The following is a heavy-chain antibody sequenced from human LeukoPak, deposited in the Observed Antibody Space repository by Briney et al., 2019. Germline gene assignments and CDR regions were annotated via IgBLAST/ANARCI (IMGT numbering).Heavy chain of an antibody. CDR2: INHSGST. J-gene: IGHJ4*02. Sequence: SETLSLTCAVYGGYFSGYYRSWIRQPPGKGLEWIGEINHSGSTNYNPSLKSRVTISVDTSKNQFSLKLRSVTAADTAVYYCARRVGIAPRLTSYDFWGQGTLVTVSS. CDR1: GGYFSGYY. D-gene: IGHD6-6*01. CDR3: ARRVGIAPRLTSYDF. V-gene: IGHV4-34*01.